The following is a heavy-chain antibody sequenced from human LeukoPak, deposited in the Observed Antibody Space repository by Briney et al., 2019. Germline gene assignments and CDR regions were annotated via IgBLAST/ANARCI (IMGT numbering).Heavy chain of an antibody. J-gene: IGHJ4*02. V-gene: IGHV1-2*04. CDR1: GYTFTGHY. Sequence: ASVKVSCKASGYTFTGHYMYWVRQAPGQGLEWMGWINPNSGGTNYAQKFQGWVTMTRDTSISTAYMELSRLRSDDTAVYYCAREDLRLGELSFDYWGLGNLVTVSS. D-gene: IGHD3-16*02. CDR3: AREDLRLGELSFDY. CDR2: INPNSGGT.